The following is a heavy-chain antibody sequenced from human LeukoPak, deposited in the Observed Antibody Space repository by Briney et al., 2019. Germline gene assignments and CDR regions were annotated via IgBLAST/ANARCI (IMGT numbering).Heavy chain of an antibody. V-gene: IGHV4-4*07. CDR3: ARDLYGYDFWSGYSYYYYGMDV. CDR2: IYTSGST. CDR1: GGSISNNH. Sequence: SETLSLTCTVSGGSISNNHWGWIRQPPGKGLEWIGRIYTSGSTNYNPSLKSRVTMSVDTSKNQFSLKLSSVTAADTAVYYCARDLYGYDFWSGYSYYYYGMDVWGQGTTVTVSS. J-gene: IGHJ6*02. D-gene: IGHD3-3*01.